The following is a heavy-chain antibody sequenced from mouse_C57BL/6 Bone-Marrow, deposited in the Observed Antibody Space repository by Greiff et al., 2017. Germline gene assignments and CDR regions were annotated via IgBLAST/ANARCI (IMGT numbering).Heavy chain of an antibody. J-gene: IGHJ4*01. CDR2: ISSGGSYT. V-gene: IGHV5-6*01. CDR3: ARQGYYSNDYYAMDD. D-gene: IGHD2-5*01. Sequence: EVKLMESGGDLVKPGGSLKLSCAASGFTFSSYGMSWVRQTPDKRLEWVATISSGGSYTYYPDSVKGRFTISRDNAKNTLYLEMSSLKSEDTAVYYCARQGYYSNDYYAMDDWGQGTSVTVSS. CDR1: GFTFSSYG.